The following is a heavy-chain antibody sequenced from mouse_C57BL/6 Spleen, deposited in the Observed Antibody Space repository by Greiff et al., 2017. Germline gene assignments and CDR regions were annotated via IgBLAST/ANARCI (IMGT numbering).Heavy chain of an antibody. J-gene: IGHJ4*01. CDR2: ISSGGDYI. CDR1: GFTFSSYA. Sequence: DVMLVESGEGLVKPGGSLKLSCAASGFTFSSYAMSWVRQTPEKRLAWVAYISSGGDYIYYADTVKGRFTISRDNDRNTLYLQMSSLKSEDTAMYYCTREGGYDAYYEEDAMDYWGQGTSVTVSS. D-gene: IGHD2-3*01. V-gene: IGHV5-9-1*02. CDR3: TREGGYDAYYEEDAMDY.